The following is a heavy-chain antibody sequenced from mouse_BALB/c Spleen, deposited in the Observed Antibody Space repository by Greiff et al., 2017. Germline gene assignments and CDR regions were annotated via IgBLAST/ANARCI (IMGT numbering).Heavy chain of an antibody. V-gene: IGHV1-15*01. CDR3: TRPVVNFDY. D-gene: IGHD1-1*01. CDR2: IDPETGGT. CDR1: GYTFTDYE. J-gene: IGHJ2*01. Sequence: VQLQQSGAELVRPGASVTLSCKASGYTFTDYEMHWVKQTPVHGLEWIGAIDPETGGTAYNQKFKGKATLTADKSSSTAYMELRSLTSEDSAVYYCTRPVVNFDYWGQGTTLTVSS.